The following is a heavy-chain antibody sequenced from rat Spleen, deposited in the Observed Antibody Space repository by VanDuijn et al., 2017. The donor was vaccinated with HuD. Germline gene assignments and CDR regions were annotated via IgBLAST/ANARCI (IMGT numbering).Heavy chain of an antibody. J-gene: IGHJ2*01. V-gene: IGHV5-7*01. CDR3: ARLEGYNYYFYY. CDR1: GFTFSDYY. Sequence: EVQLAESGGGLVQPGRSLKLSCAVSGFTFSDYYMAWVRQAPTKGLEWVASISYDDTSTHYRDSVKGRVTVSRDNAKSTLYLQMDSLRSEDTATYYCARLEGYNYYFYYWGQGVMVTVSS. CDR2: ISYDDTST. D-gene: IGHD1-4*01.